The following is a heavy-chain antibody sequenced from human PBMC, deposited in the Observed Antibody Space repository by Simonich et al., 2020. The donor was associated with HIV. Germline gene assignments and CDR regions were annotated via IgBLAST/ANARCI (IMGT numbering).Heavy chain of an antibody. Sequence: EVQLVESGGGLVKPGGSLRLSCAASGFTFSDYWMTWVRQAPGKECEWVAKINHDGSGKYYVDSVKGRFTISRDNAKNSLYLQMNSLRVEDTAVYYCARGWDGISSSLDDYWGQGTLVTVSS. D-gene: IGHD6-6*01. CDR1: GFTFSDYW. V-gene: IGHV3-7*01. CDR2: INHDGSGK. CDR3: ARGWDGISSSLDDY. J-gene: IGHJ4*02.